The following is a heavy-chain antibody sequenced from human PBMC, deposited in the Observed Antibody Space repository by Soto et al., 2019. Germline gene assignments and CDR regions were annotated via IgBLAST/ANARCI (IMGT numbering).Heavy chain of an antibody. CDR2: IYYSGST. CDR1: GGSISSYY. Sequence: SETLSLTCTVSGGSISSYYWSWIRQPPGKGLEWIGYIYYSGSTNYNPSLKSRVTISVDTSKNQFSLKLSSVTAADTAVYCCARPIAAADPYYYGMDVWGQGTTGTVS. D-gene: IGHD6-13*01. V-gene: IGHV4-59*01. J-gene: IGHJ6*02. CDR3: ARPIAAADPYYYGMDV.